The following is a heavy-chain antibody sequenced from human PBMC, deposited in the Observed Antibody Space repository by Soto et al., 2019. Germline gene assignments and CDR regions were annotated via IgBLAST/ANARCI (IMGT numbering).Heavy chain of an antibody. CDR1: GFPFNNYA. Sequence: GGSLRLSCAASGFPFNNYAMHWVRQAPGKGLEWVAVIWHDGSNEHYADSVKGRFRIARDNSNNTLYLQMNSRRGEDTALYYCARDDVSMVTTFLDYWGLGTLVTVSS. D-gene: IGHD2-21*02. V-gene: IGHV3-33*01. CDR3: ARDDVSMVTTFLDY. CDR2: IWHDGSNE. J-gene: IGHJ4*02.